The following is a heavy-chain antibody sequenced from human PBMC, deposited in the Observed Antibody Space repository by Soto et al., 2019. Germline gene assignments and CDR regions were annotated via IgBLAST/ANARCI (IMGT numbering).Heavy chain of an antibody. V-gene: IGHV4-31*03. CDR1: GGSISSGGYY. J-gene: IGHJ6*03. CDR3: ACLFNSYYYYYYMDF. CDR2: IYYSGST. Sequence: SETLSLTCTVSGGSISSGGYYWSWIRQHPGKGLEWIGYIYYSGSTYYNPSLKSRVTISVDTSKNQFSLKLSSVTAADTAVYYCACLFNSYYYYYYMDFWGQGTTVTVSS.